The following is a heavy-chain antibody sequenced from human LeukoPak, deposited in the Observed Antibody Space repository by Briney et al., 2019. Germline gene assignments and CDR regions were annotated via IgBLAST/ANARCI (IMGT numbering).Heavy chain of an antibody. CDR2: VKPDSGSS. Sequence: GASVKVSCKASGYTFTYCYMHWVRQAPGRGPEWMGWVKPDSGSSHYAQKFQGRVTMTRETSSNSVYMDLTGLKSDDTAVYYCARARVPIAVAGLYYFGHWGQGALVTVSS. J-gene: IGHJ4*02. CDR3: ARARVPIAVAGLYYFGH. CDR1: GYTFTYCY. D-gene: IGHD6-19*01. V-gene: IGHV1-2*02.